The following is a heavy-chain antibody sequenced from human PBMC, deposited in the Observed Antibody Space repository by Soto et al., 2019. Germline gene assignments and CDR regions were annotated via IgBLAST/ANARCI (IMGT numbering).Heavy chain of an antibody. J-gene: IGHJ4*02. Sequence: QVQLVQSGAEVKKPGASVKVSCKASGYTFTGYYMHWVRQAPGQGLEWMGGINPNSGGPNYAQKFQGRVTMTRETSISTAYMELSRLRSDDTAVYYCARGVEAGTGHWGQGTLVTVSS. CDR3: ARGVEAGTGH. CDR1: GYTFTGYY. D-gene: IGHD6-19*01. V-gene: IGHV1-2*02. CDR2: INPNSGGP.